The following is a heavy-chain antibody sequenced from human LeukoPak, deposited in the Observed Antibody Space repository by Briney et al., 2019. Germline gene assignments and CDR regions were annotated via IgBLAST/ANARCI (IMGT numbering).Heavy chain of an antibody. V-gene: IGHV3-23*01. D-gene: IGHD6-13*01. J-gene: IGHJ4*02. CDR2: ISGSGGST. Sequence: GGSLRLSCAASGFTFSSYAMSWVRQAPGKGLEWVSAISGSGGSTYYADSVKGRFTISRDNSKNTLYLQMNSLRAEDTAVYYCAKSREDLSSSFLHTSFDYWGQGTLVTVSS. CDR1: GFTFSSYA. CDR3: AKSREDLSSSFLHTSFDY.